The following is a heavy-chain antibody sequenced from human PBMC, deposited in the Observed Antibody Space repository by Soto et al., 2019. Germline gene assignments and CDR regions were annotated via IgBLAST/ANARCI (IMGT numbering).Heavy chain of an antibody. Sequence: EVQLVESGGGLVQPGGSLRLSCAASGFTFSYYSMNWVRQAPGKGLEWVSYISSSSSTIYYADSVKGRFTISRDNAKNSLYLQRNSLRDEDTAVYYCARDLWFGDNYWGQGTLVTVSS. V-gene: IGHV3-48*02. CDR2: ISSSSSTI. J-gene: IGHJ4*02. CDR3: ARDLWFGDNY. D-gene: IGHD3-10*01. CDR1: GFTFSYYS.